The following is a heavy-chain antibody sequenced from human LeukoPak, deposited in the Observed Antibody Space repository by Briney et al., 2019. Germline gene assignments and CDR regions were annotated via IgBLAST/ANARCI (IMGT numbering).Heavy chain of an antibody. J-gene: IGHJ4*02. CDR3: ARVDPGEGLVTFDY. CDR1: GGSISSGDYY. V-gene: IGHV4-30-4*01. D-gene: IGHD3/OR15-3a*01. Sequence: SRTLSLTCTVSGGSISSGDYYWSWIRQPPGKGLEWIGYIYYSGSTYYNPSLKSRVTISEDTSKNQFSLKLSSVTAADTAVYYCARVDPGEGLVTFDYWGQGTLVTVSS. CDR2: IYYSGST.